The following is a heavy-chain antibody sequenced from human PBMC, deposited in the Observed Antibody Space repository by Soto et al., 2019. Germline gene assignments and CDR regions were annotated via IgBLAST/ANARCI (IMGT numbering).Heavy chain of an antibody. Sequence: QVQLQESGPGLVKPSQILSLTCSVSGGSINSGTYYWTWIRQYPGKCLEWVGYILSSGTTFYNPSLKNRLIISVDTSKNQFSLRLSSVTAADTALYYCARARGYNNGYSSFPIEFWGQGALVTVSS. CDR3: ARARGYNNGYSSFPIEF. V-gene: IGHV4-31*03. J-gene: IGHJ4*02. CDR1: GGSINSGTYY. D-gene: IGHD5-18*01. CDR2: ILSSGTT.